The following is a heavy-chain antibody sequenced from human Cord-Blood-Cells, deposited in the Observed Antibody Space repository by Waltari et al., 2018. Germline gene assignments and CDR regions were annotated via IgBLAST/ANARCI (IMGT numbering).Heavy chain of an antibody. CDR2: IYPGDSDP. D-gene: IGHD3-22*01. CDR3: ARHRYYYDSSGYCDY. V-gene: IGHV5-51*01. Sequence: EVQLVQSGAEVKKPGASLKISCKGSGSSFTSYWIGWVLQMPGKGLEWMGIIYPGDSDPRYSPSFQGQVTISADKSISTAYLQWSSLKASDTAMYYCARHRYYYDSSGYCDYWGQGTLVTVSS. CDR1: GSSFTSYW. J-gene: IGHJ4*02.